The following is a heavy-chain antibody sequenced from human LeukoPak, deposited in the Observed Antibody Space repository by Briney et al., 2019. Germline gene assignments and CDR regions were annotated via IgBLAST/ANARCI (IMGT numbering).Heavy chain of an antibody. CDR2: ISSSGRAI. Sequence: GGSLRLSCAASGFTFSSYEMNWVRQAPGKGLEWVSYISSSGRAIYYADSVKGRFTVSRDNAKNSLYLQMNSLRAEGTAVYYCARCPRWAHFDYWGQGTQVTVSS. V-gene: IGHV3-48*03. J-gene: IGHJ4*02. D-gene: IGHD4-23*01. CDR3: ARCPRWAHFDY. CDR1: GFTFSSYE.